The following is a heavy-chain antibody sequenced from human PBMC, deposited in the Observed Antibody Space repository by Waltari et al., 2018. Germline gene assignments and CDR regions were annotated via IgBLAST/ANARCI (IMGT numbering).Heavy chain of an antibody. CDR1: TSYD. Sequence: TSYDINWVRQATGQGLEWMGWMNPNSGNTGYAQKFQGRVTITADESTSTAYMELSSLRSEDTAVYYCARTLPGGLHYYWGQGTLVTVSS. CDR3: ARTLPGGLHYY. D-gene: IGHD3-10*01. J-gene: IGHJ4*02. CDR2: MNPNSGNT. V-gene: IGHV1-8*01.